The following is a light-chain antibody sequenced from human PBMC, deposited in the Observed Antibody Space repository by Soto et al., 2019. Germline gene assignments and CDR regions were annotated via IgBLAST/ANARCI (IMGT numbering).Light chain of an antibody. CDR1: EDINSR. CDR2: GAS. Sequence: DIQMTQSPSSVSASVGDRVTISCRASEDINSRLGWYQQKPGKPPKVLIYGASNLQSGVPPRFSGSGSGTDFTLAISSLQPEDSATYYCLQDINYPWTFGQGTKVDIK. CDR3: LQDINYPWT. V-gene: IGKV1-12*01. J-gene: IGKJ1*01.